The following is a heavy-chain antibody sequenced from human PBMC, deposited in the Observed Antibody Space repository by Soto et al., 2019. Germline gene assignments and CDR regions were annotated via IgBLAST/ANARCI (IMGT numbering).Heavy chain of an antibody. V-gene: IGHV3-23*01. CDR3: AKEPSLVVVPAAMPLVPWFDP. J-gene: IGHJ5*02. CDR2: ISGSGGST. Sequence: SGGSLRLSCAAPGFTFSSYAMSWVRQAPGKGLEWVSAISGSGGSTYYADSVKGRFTISRDNSKNTLYLQMNSLRAEDTAVYYCAKEPSLVVVPAAMPLVPWFDPWGQGTLVTVSS. D-gene: IGHD2-2*01. CDR1: GFTFSSYA.